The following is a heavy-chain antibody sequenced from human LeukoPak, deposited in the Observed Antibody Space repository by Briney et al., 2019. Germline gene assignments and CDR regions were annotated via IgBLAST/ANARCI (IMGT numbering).Heavy chain of an antibody. CDR2: INWNGGST. CDR3: ARVSTIFGVSGGFDY. V-gene: IGHV3-20*04. CDR1: GFTFDDYG. Sequence: PGGSLRLSCAASGFTFDDYGMSWVRLAPGKGLEWVSGINWNGGSTGYADSVKGRFTISRDNAKNSLYLQMNSLRAEDTALYYCARVSTIFGVSGGFDYWRQGTLVTVSS. D-gene: IGHD3-3*01. J-gene: IGHJ4*02.